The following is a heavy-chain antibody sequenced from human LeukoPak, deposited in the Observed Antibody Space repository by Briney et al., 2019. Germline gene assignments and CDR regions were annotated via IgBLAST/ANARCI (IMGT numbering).Heavy chain of an antibody. J-gene: IGHJ4*02. CDR3: ARVDYGSGSSFDY. CDR1: GGSISSGDYY. V-gene: IGHV4-30-4*01. CDR2: IYYSGST. Sequence: PSQTLSLTCTVSGGSISSGDYYWSWIRQPPGKGLEWIGYIYYSGSTYYNTSLKSRVTISVDTSKNQFSLKLSSVTAADTAVYYCARVDYGSGSSFDYWGQGTLVTVSS. D-gene: IGHD3-10*01.